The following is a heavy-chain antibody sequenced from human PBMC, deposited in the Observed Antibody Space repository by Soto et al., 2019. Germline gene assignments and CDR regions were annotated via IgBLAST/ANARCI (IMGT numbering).Heavy chain of an antibody. CDR3: AARAVAEVDY. V-gene: IGHV1-3*01. D-gene: IGHD6-19*01. Sequence: GASVKVSCKASGYTFTSYGISWVRQAPGQGLEWMGWINAGNGNTKYSQKFQGRVTITRDTSASTAYMELSSLRSEDTAVYYCAARAVAEVDYWGQGTLVTVSS. J-gene: IGHJ4*02. CDR2: INAGNGNT. CDR1: GYTFTSYG.